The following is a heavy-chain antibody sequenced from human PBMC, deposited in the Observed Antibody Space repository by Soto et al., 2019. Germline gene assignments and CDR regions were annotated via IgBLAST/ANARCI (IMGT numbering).Heavy chain of an antibody. CDR3: AKDRTVAARNFDY. D-gene: IGHD6-6*01. J-gene: IGHJ4*02. V-gene: IGHV3-23*01. Sequence: GSLRLSCAASGFAFSNYAMHWVRQAPGKGLEWVSSISTSIDATYYADSVKGRFTISRDDSKNTLYLQMNSLRAEDSAVYYCAKDRTVAARNFDYWGQGTQVTV. CDR2: ISTSIDAT. CDR1: GFAFSNYA.